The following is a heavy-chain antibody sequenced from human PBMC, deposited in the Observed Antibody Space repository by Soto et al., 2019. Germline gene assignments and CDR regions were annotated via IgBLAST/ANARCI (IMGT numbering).Heavy chain of an antibody. J-gene: IGHJ4*02. CDR1: GYTFTSYA. V-gene: IGHV1-3*01. D-gene: IGHD3-22*01. CDR3: ARGDYYDIHDY. CDR2: INVGNGNT. Sequence: ASVKVSCKASGYTFTSYAMHWVRQAPGQRLEWMGWINVGNGNTKYSQKFQGRVTITRDTSASTAYMELSSLRSEDTAVYYCARGDYYDIHDYWGQGTLVTVSS.